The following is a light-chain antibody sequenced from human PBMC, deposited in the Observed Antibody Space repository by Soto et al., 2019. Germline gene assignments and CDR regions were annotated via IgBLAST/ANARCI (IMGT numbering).Light chain of an antibody. V-gene: IGKV3-11*01. CDR2: DAS. J-gene: IGKJ2*01. CDR3: QQRSNWPPT. Sequence: EIVLTQSPATLSLSPGERATLSCRASQSVSSYLAWYQQKPGQAPRLLIYDASNRATGIPARFSGSGSGTDFTLTISSLEPEDVAVYYWQQRSNWPPTFGQGTKLEIK. CDR1: QSVSSY.